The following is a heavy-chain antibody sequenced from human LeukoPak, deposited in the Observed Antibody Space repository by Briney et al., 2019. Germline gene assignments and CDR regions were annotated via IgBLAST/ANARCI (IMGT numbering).Heavy chain of an antibody. D-gene: IGHD4-17*01. Sequence: ASVTVSFMSSVYTFTDYYIHSVRPPPGQGGAGMGIINSSGGNTKYAEKYQARVTMNRDTSTSTVYMDLSSLRSGDTAVYYCARAQGYGDCDYWGQGTLVTVSS. CDR2: INSSGGNT. V-gene: IGHV1-46*01. J-gene: IGHJ4*02. CDR3: ARAQGYGDCDY. CDR1: VYTFTDYY.